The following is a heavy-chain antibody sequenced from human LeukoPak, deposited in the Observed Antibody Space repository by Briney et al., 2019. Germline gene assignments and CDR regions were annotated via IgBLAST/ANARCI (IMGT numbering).Heavy chain of an antibody. CDR3: ATDLGGYSGYDFASFDY. CDR1: GGSFSAYY. J-gene: IGHJ4*02. Sequence: PSETLSLTCAVYGGSFSAYYWSWIRQPPGKGLECIGSIHYSGSTYYNPSLKSRVTISVDTSKNQFSLRVSSVTAADTAVYYCATDLGGYSGYDFASFDYWGQGTLVTVSS. D-gene: IGHD5-12*01. CDR2: IHYSGST. V-gene: IGHV4-34*01.